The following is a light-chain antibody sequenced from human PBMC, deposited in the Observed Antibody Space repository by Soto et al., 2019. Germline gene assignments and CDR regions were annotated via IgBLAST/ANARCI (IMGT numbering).Light chain of an antibody. J-gene: IGLJ1*01. Sequence: QSALTQPPSVSGSPGQSVTISCTGTSRDVGSFNRVSWYQQPPGAAPKLLIYGVTNRPSGVPDRFSGSKSGNTASLTISGLQAEDEADYYCSSFTSSNTYVFGSGTKPTVL. CDR1: SRDVGSFNR. CDR3: SSFTSSNTYV. V-gene: IGLV2-18*02. CDR2: GVT.